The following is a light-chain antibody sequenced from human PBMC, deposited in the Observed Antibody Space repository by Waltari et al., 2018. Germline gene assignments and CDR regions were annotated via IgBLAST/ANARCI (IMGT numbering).Light chain of an antibody. CDR2: DAY. CDR3: LQYSHWPPWT. Sequence: EIEMTQSPATLSVSPGERATLSCRASQSVGSKLAWDQQKPGQAPRLLIYDAYPRATGIPARFSGSGSGTEFTLTISSLQSDDFAVYHCLQYSHWPPWTFGQGTKVEIK. CDR1: QSVGSK. V-gene: IGKV3-15*01. J-gene: IGKJ1*01.